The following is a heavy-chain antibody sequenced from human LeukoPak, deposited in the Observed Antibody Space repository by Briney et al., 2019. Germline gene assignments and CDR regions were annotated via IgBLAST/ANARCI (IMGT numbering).Heavy chain of an antibody. CDR3: ARLVSYYYDSSGYYYD. V-gene: IGHV4-59*08. CDR1: GGSISSYY. CDR2: IYYSGST. D-gene: IGHD3-22*01. J-gene: IGHJ4*02. Sequence: PSETLSLTCTVSGGSISSYYWSWVRQPPGKGLEWLGYIYYSGSTNYNPSLKSRVTISVDTSKNQFSLKLSSVTAADTAVYYCARLVSYYYDSSGYYYDWGQGTLVTVSS.